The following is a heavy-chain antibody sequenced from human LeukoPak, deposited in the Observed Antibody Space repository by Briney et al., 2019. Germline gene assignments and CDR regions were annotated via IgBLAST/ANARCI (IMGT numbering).Heavy chain of an antibody. CDR1: GFIFSSYA. CDR2: ISGSGGST. Sequence: SGGSLRLSCAASGFIFSSYAMSWVRQAPGKGLEWVSAISGSGGSTYYADSVKGRFTISRDNSKNTLYLQMNSLRAEDTAVYYCASDRNLDYYDSSGYYFDYWGQGTLVTVSS. V-gene: IGHV3-23*01. CDR3: ASDRNLDYYDSSGYYFDY. J-gene: IGHJ4*02. D-gene: IGHD3-22*01.